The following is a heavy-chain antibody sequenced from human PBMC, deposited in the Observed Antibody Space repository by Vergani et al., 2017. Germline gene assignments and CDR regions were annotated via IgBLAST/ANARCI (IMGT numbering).Heavy chain of an antibody. J-gene: IGHJ4*02. CDR1: GFTFSDYN. V-gene: IGHV3-33*01. CDR3: VRDRGLCAGGRCYTEAWDY. CDR2: IWYDGATR. Sequence: QVRLVESGGGVVQTGGSLRLSCEASGFTFSDYNMHWVRQAPGKGLEWVAVIWYDGATRYMADAVKGRFTISRDIAKNTLYLQVRSLRLEDTGVYHCVRDRGLCAGGRCYTEAWDYWGQGTPVTVSS. D-gene: IGHD2-2*02.